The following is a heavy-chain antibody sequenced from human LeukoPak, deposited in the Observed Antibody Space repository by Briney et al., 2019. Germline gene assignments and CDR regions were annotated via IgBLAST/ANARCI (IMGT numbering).Heavy chain of an antibody. V-gene: IGHV4-59*08. J-gene: IGHJ3*02. CDR1: DGSISSYY. CDR3: ARMVIRAYCSGGSCYEHAFDI. D-gene: IGHD2-15*01. CDR2: IYYSGST. Sequence: SETLSLTCTVSDGSISSYYWSWIRQPPGKGLEWIGYIYYSGSTNYNPSLKSRVTMSVDTSENQFSLELNSVTAADTAMYYCARMVIRAYCSGGSCYEHAFDIWGQGTMVTVSS.